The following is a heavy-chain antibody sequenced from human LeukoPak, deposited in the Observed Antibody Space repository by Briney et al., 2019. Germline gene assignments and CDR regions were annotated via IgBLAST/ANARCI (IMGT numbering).Heavy chain of an antibody. J-gene: IGHJ4*02. D-gene: IGHD1-1*01. CDR1: GYTITGYY. CDR2: INPNNGGT. Sequence: ASVKVSCKAFGYTITGYYIHWVRQAPGQGLEWMGWINPNNGGTNSAQKFQGRVIMTRDTSIGTAYMELNRLTYDDTAVYYCGRDRHWNQGNFDYWGQGTLVTVSS. CDR3: GRDRHWNQGNFDY. V-gene: IGHV1-2*02.